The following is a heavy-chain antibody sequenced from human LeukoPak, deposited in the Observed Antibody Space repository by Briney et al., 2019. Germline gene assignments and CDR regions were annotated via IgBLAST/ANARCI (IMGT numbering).Heavy chain of an antibody. CDR2: INHSGST. Sequence: PGGSLRLSCAASGFSVSSNYMSWVRQAPGKGLEWIGEINHSGSTNYNPSLKSRVTISVDTSKNQFSLKLSSVTAADTAVYYCARGRGPDILTGRTRLPFDYWGQGTLVTVSS. D-gene: IGHD3-9*01. J-gene: IGHJ4*02. CDR3: ARGRGPDILTGRTRLPFDY. V-gene: IGHV4-34*01. CDR1: GFSVSSNY.